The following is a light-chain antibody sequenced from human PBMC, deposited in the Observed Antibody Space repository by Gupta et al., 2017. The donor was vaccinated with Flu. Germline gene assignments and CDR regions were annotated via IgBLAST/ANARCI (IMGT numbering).Light chain of an antibody. CDR1: SGHSSYA. CDR3: QTWGTGIGV. Sequence: QLVLTQSPSASASLGASVKLTCTLSSGHSSYAIAWHQQQPEKGPRYLMKLNSDGSHSNGDGIPDRFSGSSSGAGRYLTISSLQSEDEADYYCQTWGTGIGVFGGGTKLTVL. CDR2: LNSDGSH. V-gene: IGLV4-69*01. J-gene: IGLJ3*02.